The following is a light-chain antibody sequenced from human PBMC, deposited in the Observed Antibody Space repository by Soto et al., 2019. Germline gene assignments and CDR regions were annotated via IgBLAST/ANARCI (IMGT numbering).Light chain of an antibody. Sequence: QSVLTQPPSASGSPGQSVTISCTGTSSDVGGYNSVSWYQQYPGKAPKLMIYDVSKRPSGVPDRFSGSKSDNTASLTVSGLQAEDEADYYCCSFAGINNLVFGTGTKLIVL. J-gene: IGLJ1*01. CDR2: DVS. CDR3: CSFAGINNLV. V-gene: IGLV2-8*01. CDR1: SSDVGGYNS.